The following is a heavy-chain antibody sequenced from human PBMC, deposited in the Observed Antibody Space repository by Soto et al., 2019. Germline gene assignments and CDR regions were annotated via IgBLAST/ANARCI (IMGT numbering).Heavy chain of an antibody. Sequence: SETLSLTCAVYGGSFSCYYWSWIRQPPGKGLEWIGEINHSGSTNYNPSLKSRVTISVDTSKNQFSLKLSSVTAADTAVYHCARLRRLESLYYYYYGMDVWGQGTTVTVSS. D-gene: IGHD1-1*01. V-gene: IGHV4-34*01. CDR2: INHSGST. CDR3: ARLRRLESLYYYYYGMDV. CDR1: GGSFSCYY. J-gene: IGHJ6*02.